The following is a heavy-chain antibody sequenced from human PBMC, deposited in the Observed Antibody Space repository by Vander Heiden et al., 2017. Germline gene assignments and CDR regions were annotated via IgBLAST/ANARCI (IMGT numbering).Heavy chain of an antibody. CDR2: ISSSSSYI. CDR3: AMWVEMATINY. D-gene: IGHD5-12*01. V-gene: IGHV3-21*01. CDR1: GFPFSSYS. J-gene: IGHJ4*02. Sequence: EVQLVESGGGLVKPGGSLRLSCAASGFPFSSYSMNWVRQAPGKGLEWVSSISSSSSYIDDADSVKGRFTISRDNAKNSLYLKMNSMRAEDTAVYYCAMWVEMATINYWGQGNLVTVSS.